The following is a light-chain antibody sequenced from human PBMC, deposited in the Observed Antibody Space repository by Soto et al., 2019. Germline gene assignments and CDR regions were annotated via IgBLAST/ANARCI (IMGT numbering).Light chain of an antibody. V-gene: IGLV2-23*02. Sequence: QSALTQPASVSGSPGQSITISCTGTSDDVGNFNLVSWYQHHPGKAPRVLIYEVSKRPSGVSYRFSGSKSGNTASLTISGLQAEDEADYYCCSYASPPSYVFGTGTKLTVL. J-gene: IGLJ1*01. CDR2: EVS. CDR3: CSYASPPSYV. CDR1: SDDVGNFNL.